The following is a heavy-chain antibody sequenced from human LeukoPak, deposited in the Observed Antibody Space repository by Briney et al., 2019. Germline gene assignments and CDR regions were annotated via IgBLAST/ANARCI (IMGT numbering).Heavy chain of an antibody. CDR2: IIPILGIA. V-gene: IGHV1-69*04. CDR3: ARDLGANAYFDY. CDR1: GGTFSSYA. J-gene: IGHJ4*02. D-gene: IGHD1-26*01. Sequence: SVKVSCKASGGTFSSYATSWVRQAPGQGLEWMGRIIPILGIANYAQKFQGRVTITADKSTSTAYMELSSLRSEDTAVYYCARDLGANAYFDYWGQGTLVTVSS.